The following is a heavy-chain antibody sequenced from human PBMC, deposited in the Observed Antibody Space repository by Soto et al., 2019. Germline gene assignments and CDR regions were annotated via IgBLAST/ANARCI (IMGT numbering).Heavy chain of an antibody. D-gene: IGHD2-2*01. V-gene: IGHV3-48*01. CDR1: GFRFSDYS. Sequence: GGSLRLSCAASGFRFSDYSMNWVRQAPGRGLEWVSYISSSSFTIHYADSVEGRFAISRDNAKNSLYLQMNSLRAEDTAVYHCAKSLSAIPGDSWGQGTLVTVSS. CDR3: AKSLSAIPGDS. J-gene: IGHJ4*02. CDR2: ISSSSFTI.